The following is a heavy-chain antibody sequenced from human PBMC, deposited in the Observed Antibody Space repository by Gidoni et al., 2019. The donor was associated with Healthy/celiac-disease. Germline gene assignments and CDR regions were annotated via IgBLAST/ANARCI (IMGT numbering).Heavy chain of an antibody. CDR2: INPNSGGT. D-gene: IGHD2-2*02. V-gene: IGHV1-2*02. J-gene: IGHJ5*02. Sequence: QVQLVQSAAAVKKPGASVKVSCTASGYTFTGYYMHWVRQAPGQGLEWMGWINPNSGGTNYAQKFQGRVTMTRDTSISTAYMELSRLRSDDTAVYYCARPGVVVVVPAAIGWFDPWGQGTLVTVSS. CDR3: ARPGVVVVVPAAIGWFDP. CDR1: GYTFTGYY.